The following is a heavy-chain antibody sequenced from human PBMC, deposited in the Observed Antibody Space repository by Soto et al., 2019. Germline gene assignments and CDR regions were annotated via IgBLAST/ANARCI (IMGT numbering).Heavy chain of an antibody. Sequence: QVQLQESGPGLVKPSQTLSLTCTVSGGSISSDDYYWSWIRQPPGKGLEWIGYIYYSGSTYYNPSLKSRVTISVDTSKNQFSLKLNSVTAADTAVYYCARDAPYGDHYYFDYWGQGTLVTVSS. CDR3: ARDAPYGDHYYFDY. D-gene: IGHD4-17*01. CDR2: IYYSGST. J-gene: IGHJ4*02. V-gene: IGHV4-30-4*01. CDR1: GGSISSDDYY.